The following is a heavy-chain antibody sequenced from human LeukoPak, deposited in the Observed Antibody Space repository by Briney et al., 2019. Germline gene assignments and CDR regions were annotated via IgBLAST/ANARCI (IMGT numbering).Heavy chain of an antibody. CDR2: ISGSGGST. D-gene: IGHD2-2*02. Sequence: GGSLRLSCAASGFTFSSYAMIWVRQAPGKGLEWVSAISGSGGSTYYADSVKGRFTISRDNSKNTLYLQMNSLRAEDTAVYYCAKGFGYRSSTSCYNPHYYYYYGMDVWGQGTTVTVSS. CDR1: GFTFSSYA. CDR3: AKGFGYRSSTSCYNPHYYYYYGMDV. V-gene: IGHV3-23*01. J-gene: IGHJ6*02.